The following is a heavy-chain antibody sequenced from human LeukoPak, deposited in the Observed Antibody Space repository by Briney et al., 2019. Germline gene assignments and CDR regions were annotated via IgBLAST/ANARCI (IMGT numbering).Heavy chain of an antibody. CDR1: GYSFTDYY. CDR2: INPNSGDT. Sequence: ASVKVSCKASGYSFTDYYMHWVRQAPGQGLEWMGWINPNSGDTNYAQNFQGRVTMTRDTSISTAYMELSSLRSDDTAVYYCARDLAAAGRLYYFDYWGQGTLVTVSS. J-gene: IGHJ4*02. D-gene: IGHD6-13*01. CDR3: ARDLAAAGRLYYFDY. V-gene: IGHV1-2*02.